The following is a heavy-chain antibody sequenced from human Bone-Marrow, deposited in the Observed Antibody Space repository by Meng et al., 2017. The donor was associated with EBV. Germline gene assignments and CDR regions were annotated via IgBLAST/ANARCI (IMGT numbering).Heavy chain of an antibody. CDR2: ISGRGGSP. D-gene: IGHD3-22*01. J-gene: IGHJ4*02. CDR3: AKAFESVVVISYFDS. V-gene: IGHV3-23*04. Sequence: VPLVQSGGDLVRPGGVLRFSCAALGFIFSDSYMSWIRQTPGKGLEWVSGISGRGGSPYYADSVKGRFTITTDKSKNTVSLQMNSLRAEDTAVYYCAKAFESVVVISYFDSWGQGTLVTVSS. CDR1: GFIFSDSY.